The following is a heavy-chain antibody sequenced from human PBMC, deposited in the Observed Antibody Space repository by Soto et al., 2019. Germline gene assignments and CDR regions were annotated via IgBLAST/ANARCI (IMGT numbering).Heavy chain of an antibody. CDR3: AGMTAVTTAFDI. Sequence: QLQLQESGSGLVKPSQTLSLTCAVSGGSISSGGYSWSWIRQPPGKGLEWIGYIYHSGSTYYNPCLTSRVTISVDRSMSQFSLKLSSVTAAGTAVYYCAGMTAVTTAFDIWGQGTMVTVSS. D-gene: IGHD4-17*01. CDR2: IYHSGST. J-gene: IGHJ3*02. V-gene: IGHV4-30-2*01. CDR1: GGSISSGGYS.